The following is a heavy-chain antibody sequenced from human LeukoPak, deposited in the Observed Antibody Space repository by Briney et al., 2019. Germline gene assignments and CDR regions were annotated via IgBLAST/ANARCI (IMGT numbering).Heavy chain of an antibody. D-gene: IGHD3-3*01. J-gene: IGHJ3*02. CDR3: ARGDPDISFGVAGEAFDI. V-gene: IGHV3-21*01. CDR1: GFTFSSYS. CDR2: ISSSSSYI. Sequence: GESLRLSCAASGFTFSSYSMNWVRQAPGKGLEWVSSISSSSSYIYYADSMKGRFTISRDNAMKSLYLQMNSLRAEDTAVYYCARGDPDISFGVAGEAFDIWGQGTMVTVSS.